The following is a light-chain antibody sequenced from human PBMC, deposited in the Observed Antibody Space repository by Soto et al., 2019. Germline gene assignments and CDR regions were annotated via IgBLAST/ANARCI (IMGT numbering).Light chain of an antibody. V-gene: IGKV1-39*01. CDR3: QQSYSTPQMYT. CDR2: AAS. Sequence: DIQMTQSPSSLSASVGDRVTITCRASQSISSYLNWYQQKPGKAPKLLIYAASSLQSGVPSRFSGSGSGTDFTLTIRSLQPEDFATYYCQQSYSTPQMYTFGQGPKV. CDR1: QSISSY. J-gene: IGKJ2*01.